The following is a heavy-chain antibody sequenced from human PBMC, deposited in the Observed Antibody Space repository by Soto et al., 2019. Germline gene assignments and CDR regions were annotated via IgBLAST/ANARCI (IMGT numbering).Heavy chain of an antibody. CDR3: ARGGRGYCGGDCYPLYYFDY. Sequence: SVKVSCQASGYTFTNYGISWVRQAPGQGLEWMGGINPIFGNANYAQKFQGRVTITADESTSTAYMELSSLRSEDTAVYYCARGGRGYCGGDCYPLYYFDYWGQGTLVTVSS. J-gene: IGHJ4*02. CDR1: GYTFTNYG. D-gene: IGHD2-21*02. V-gene: IGHV1-69*13. CDR2: INPIFGNA.